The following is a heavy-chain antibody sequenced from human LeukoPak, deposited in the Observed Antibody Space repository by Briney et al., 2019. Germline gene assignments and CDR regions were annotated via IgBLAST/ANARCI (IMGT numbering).Heavy chain of an antibody. Sequence: PSETLSLTCTVSGGSISSSSYYWGWIRQPPGKGLEWIGSIYYSGSTYYNPSLKGRVTISVDTSKNQFSLKLSSVTAADTAVYYCARHGDYGSGSYYPGGPFDYWGQGTLVTVSS. CDR2: IYYSGST. J-gene: IGHJ4*02. CDR1: GGSISSSSYY. CDR3: ARHGDYGSGSYYPGGPFDY. V-gene: IGHV4-39*01. D-gene: IGHD3-10*01.